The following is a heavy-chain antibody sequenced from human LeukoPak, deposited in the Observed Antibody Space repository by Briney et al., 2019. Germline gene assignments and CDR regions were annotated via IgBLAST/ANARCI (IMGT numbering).Heavy chain of an antibody. CDR3: ARQGSMVAFDY. CDR2: IYYNGGT. Sequence: KPSETLSLTCSVSGDSISSYYWSWIRQPPGKGLEWIGNIYYNGGTNYNPALKSRVTILLDTSKNQFSLRLSSVTAADTAVYYCARQGSMVAFDYWGQGTLVTVSS. J-gene: IGHJ4*02. CDR1: GDSISSYY. D-gene: IGHD5-12*01. V-gene: IGHV4-59*08.